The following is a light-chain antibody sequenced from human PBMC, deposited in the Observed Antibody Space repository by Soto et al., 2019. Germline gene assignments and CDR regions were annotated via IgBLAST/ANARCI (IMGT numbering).Light chain of an antibody. J-gene: IGLJ2*01. CDR3: QSYGLSDYVV. CDR1: SSNIGAGYD. Sequence: QLVLTQPPSVSGAPGQRVTISCTGSSSNIGAGYDVHWYQLLPGTAPKLLIYGNINRPSGVPDRFSGSRSGTSAYLAITGLQAEDEADYYCQSYGLSDYVVFGGGTQLTVL. V-gene: IGLV1-40*01. CDR2: GNI.